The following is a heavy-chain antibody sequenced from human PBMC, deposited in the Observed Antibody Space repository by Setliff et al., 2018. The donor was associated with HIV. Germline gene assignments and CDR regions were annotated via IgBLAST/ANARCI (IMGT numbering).Heavy chain of an antibody. V-gene: IGHV4-59*04. Sequence: SETLSLTCTVSGGPLSSYYWNWIRQPPGKGLEWIGDIDYRGSTYYTPSLKSRVTISVDTSKNQFSLKLSSVTAADTAVFYCARTSVITLALDYWGQGTLVTVSS. J-gene: IGHJ4*02. CDR3: ARTSVITLALDY. CDR2: IDYRGST. D-gene: IGHD3-16*01. CDR1: GGPLSSYY.